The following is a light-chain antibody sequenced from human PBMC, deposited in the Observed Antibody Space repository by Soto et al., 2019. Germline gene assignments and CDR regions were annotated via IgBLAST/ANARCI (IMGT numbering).Light chain of an antibody. V-gene: IGKV3-20*01. CDR3: QQYGSSPPIT. Sequence: EIVLTQSPGTLSLSPGERATLSCRASQSVNTRLAWYHHKPGEAPRLLISDASSRATGIPDRFSGSGSGTDFTLTISRLEPEDFAVYYCQQYGSSPPITFGQGTRLEIK. J-gene: IGKJ5*01. CDR1: QSVNTR. CDR2: DAS.